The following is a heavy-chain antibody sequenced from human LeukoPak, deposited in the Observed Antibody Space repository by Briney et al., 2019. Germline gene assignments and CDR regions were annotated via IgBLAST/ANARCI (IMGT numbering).Heavy chain of an antibody. Sequence: SETLSLTCTVSGGSISSGSYYWSWIRQPAGKGLEWIGRIYTSGSTNYNPSLKSRVTISVDTSKNQFSLKLSSVTAADTAVYCCARSVIAPRTLVALGQGTLVTVSS. CDR3: ARSVIAPRTLVA. J-gene: IGHJ5*02. CDR2: IYTSGST. D-gene: IGHD6-6*01. V-gene: IGHV4-61*02. CDR1: GGSISSGSYY.